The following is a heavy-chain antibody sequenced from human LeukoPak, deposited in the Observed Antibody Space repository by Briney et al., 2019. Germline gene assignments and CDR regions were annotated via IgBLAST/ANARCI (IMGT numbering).Heavy chain of an antibody. J-gene: IGHJ4*02. Sequence: GRSLRLSCAASAFTFSSYGMHWVRQAPGKGLEWVAVIWYDGSNKYYADSVKGRFTISRDNSKNTLYLQMNSLRAEDTAVYYCAKDQARNYYDSSGFDYWGQGTLVTVSS. CDR2: IWYDGSNK. CDR3: AKDQARNYYDSSGFDY. CDR1: AFTFSSYG. D-gene: IGHD3-22*01. V-gene: IGHV3-33*06.